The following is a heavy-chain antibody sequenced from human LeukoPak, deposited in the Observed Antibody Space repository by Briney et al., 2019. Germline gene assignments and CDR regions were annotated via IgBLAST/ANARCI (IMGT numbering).Heavy chain of an antibody. CDR2: ISHDESNQ. V-gene: IGHV3-30*18. CDR1: GFTFGSYG. D-gene: IGHD3-9*01. J-gene: IGHJ4*02. Sequence: GGSLRLSCAASGFTFGSYGMHWVRQAPGKGLEWVAVISHDESNQYYADSVKGRFTISRDNSKNTLYLQMNSLRAEDTAVYYCAKGRYFYEKSGFYNWGQGTLVTVSS. CDR3: AKGRYFYEKSGFYN.